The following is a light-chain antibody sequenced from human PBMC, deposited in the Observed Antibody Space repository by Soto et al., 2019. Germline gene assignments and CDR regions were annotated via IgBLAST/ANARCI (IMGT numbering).Light chain of an antibody. CDR2: DAS. Sequence: DIQMTQSPSTLSASVGDRVTITCRASQSISSWLAWYQQKPGKAPKLLIYDASSLEGGVPSRFSGSGSGTGFTLTISSLQPDDFATYYCQQYNSFPYTFGQGTKLEIK. J-gene: IGKJ2*01. V-gene: IGKV1-5*01. CDR1: QSISSW. CDR3: QQYNSFPYT.